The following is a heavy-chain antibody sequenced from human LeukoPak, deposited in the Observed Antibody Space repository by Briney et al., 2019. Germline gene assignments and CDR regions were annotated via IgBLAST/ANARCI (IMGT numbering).Heavy chain of an antibody. V-gene: IGHV4-39*01. CDR2: IYYGGST. CDR3: ARTYYYASSAFDI. CDR1: GGSISSNTYY. D-gene: IGHD3-22*01. J-gene: IGHJ3*02. Sequence: SETLSLTCTVSGGSISSNTYYWDWIREPPGKGLECIGSIYYGGSTYYNPSLKSRVIISVDTSKNQFSLKLSSVTAADTAVYYCARTYYYASSAFDIWGQGTMVTVSS.